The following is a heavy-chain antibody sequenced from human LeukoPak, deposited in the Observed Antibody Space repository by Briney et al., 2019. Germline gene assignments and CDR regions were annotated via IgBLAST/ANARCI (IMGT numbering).Heavy chain of an antibody. CDR2: ISGSGGST. D-gene: IGHD3-16*01. Sequence: GGSLRLSCAASGFTFSSYAMSWVRQAPGKGLEWVSAISGSGGSTYYADSVKGRFTISRDNSKNMLYLQMNSLRAEDTAVYYCAKDLSGSIGGYWGQGTLVTVSS. CDR1: GFTFSSYA. J-gene: IGHJ4*02. V-gene: IGHV3-23*01. CDR3: AKDLSGSIGGY.